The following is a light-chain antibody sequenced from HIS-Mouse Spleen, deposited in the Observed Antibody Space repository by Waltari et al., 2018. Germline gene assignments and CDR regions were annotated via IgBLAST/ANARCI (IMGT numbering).Light chain of an antibody. J-gene: IGLJ2*01. CDR1: ALPKKY. V-gene: IGLV3-10*01. CDR3: YSTDSSGNHRV. Sequence: SYELTQPPSVSVSPGQTARIPCSGDALPKKYAYWYQQKSGQAPVLVIYEDSKRPSGIPERFSGSSSGTMATLTISGAQVEDEVDYYCYSTDSSGNHRVFGGGTKLTVL. CDR2: EDS.